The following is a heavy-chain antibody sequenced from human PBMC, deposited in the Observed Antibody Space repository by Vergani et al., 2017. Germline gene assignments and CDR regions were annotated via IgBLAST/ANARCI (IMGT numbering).Heavy chain of an antibody. V-gene: IGHV4-34*01. J-gene: IGHJ6*02. D-gene: IGHD2-2*01. CDR2: INHSGST. Sequence: QVQLQQWGAGLLKPSETLSLTCAVYGGSFSGYYWSWIRQPPGKGLEWIGEINHSGSTNYNPSLKSRVTISVDTSKNQFSLKLSSVTAADTAVYYCARALVTGRYCSSTSCYPNYYYYGMDVWGQGTTVTVSS. CDR3: ARALVTGRYCSSTSCYPNYYYYGMDV. CDR1: GGSFSGYY.